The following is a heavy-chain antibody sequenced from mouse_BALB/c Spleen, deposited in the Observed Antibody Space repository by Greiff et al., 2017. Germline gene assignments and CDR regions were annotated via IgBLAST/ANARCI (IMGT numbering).Heavy chain of an antibody. V-gene: IGHV1-7*01. CDR2: INPSTGYT. CDR1: GYTFTSYW. D-gene: IGHD4-1*01. CDR3: AREPPETGNYAMDY. Sequence: VKLQESGAELAKPGASVKMSCKASGYTFTSYWMHWVKQRPGQGLEWIGYINPSTGYTEYNQKFKDKATLTADKSSSTAYMQLSSLTSEDSAVYYCAREPPETGNYAMDYWGQGTSVTVSS. J-gene: IGHJ4*01.